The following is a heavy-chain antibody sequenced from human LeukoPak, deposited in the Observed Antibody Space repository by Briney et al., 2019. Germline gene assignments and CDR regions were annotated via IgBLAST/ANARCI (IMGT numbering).Heavy chain of an antibody. CDR1: GFTFSSYA. Sequence: GGSLRLSCAASGFTFSSYAMSWVHQAPGKGLEWDSAISGSGGSTYYADSVKGRFTISRDNSKNTLYLQMNSLRAEDTAVYYCAKDLNVLRFLEWSPFDYWGQGTLVTVSS. J-gene: IGHJ4*02. D-gene: IGHD3-3*01. V-gene: IGHV3-23*01. CDR3: AKDLNVLRFLEWSPFDY. CDR2: ISGSGGST.